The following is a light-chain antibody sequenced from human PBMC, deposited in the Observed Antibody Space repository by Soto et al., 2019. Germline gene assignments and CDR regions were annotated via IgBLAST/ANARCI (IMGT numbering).Light chain of an antibody. CDR1: QSVTSGY. V-gene: IGKV3-20*01. J-gene: IGKJ1*01. CDR3: QPYGSSRT. Sequence: EIVVTQSPGTLYLSPGERATLSCRASQSVTSGYLAWYQQKGGQAPRLLLYGASNRAPGIPDRFSGSGSGTDFTLTISRLEPEDFAVYYCQPYGSSRTFGLGTKVEIK. CDR2: GAS.